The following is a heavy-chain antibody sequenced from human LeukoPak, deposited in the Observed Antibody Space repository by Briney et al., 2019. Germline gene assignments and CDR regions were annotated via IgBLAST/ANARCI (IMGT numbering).Heavy chain of an antibody. J-gene: IGHJ4*02. CDR1: GFTFSSYA. CDR3: AKDKFEWYSRSDY. Sequence: GGSLRLSCAASGFTFSSYAMSWVRQAPGKGLEWVSAISGSGGSTYYADSVKGRFTISRDNSKNTLYLQMYSLRAEDTAVYYCAKDKFEWYSRSDYWGQGTLVTVSS. V-gene: IGHV3-23*01. CDR2: ISGSGGST. D-gene: IGHD1-26*01.